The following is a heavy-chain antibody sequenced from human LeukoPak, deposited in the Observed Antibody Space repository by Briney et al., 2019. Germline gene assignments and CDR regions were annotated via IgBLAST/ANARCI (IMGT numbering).Heavy chain of an antibody. J-gene: IGHJ4*02. D-gene: IGHD3-22*01. CDR1: GFTFNIYS. V-gene: IGHV3-23*01. CDR3: AKDRPNYYESNGHYYRRDGDY. Sequence: GGSLRLPCAASGFTFNIYSMSWVRQAPGKGLEWVSSISSSGDFTVYAGSVKGRFTISRDNSKNTLYLQMNSLRAEDTAIYYCAKDRPNYYESNGHYYRRDGDYWGQGTLVTVSS. CDR2: ISSSGDFT.